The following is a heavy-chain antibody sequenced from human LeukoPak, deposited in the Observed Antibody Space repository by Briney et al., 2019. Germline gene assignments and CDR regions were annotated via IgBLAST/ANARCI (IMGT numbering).Heavy chain of an antibody. CDR1: GYTLTELS. J-gene: IGHJ6*02. CDR2: FDPEDGET. CDR3: ARDLNGGNPGSFYYYGMDV. D-gene: IGHD4-23*01. Sequence: ASVKVSCKVSGYTLTELSMHWVRQAPGKGLEWMGGFDPEDGETIYAQKFQGRVTMTEDTSKDTAYMELSSLRSEDTAVYYCARDLNGGNPGSFYYYGMDVWGQGTTVTVSS. V-gene: IGHV1-24*01.